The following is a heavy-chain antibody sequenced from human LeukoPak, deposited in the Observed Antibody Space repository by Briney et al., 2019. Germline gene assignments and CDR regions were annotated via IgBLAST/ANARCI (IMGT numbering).Heavy chain of an antibody. V-gene: IGHV3-30-3*01. CDR1: GFTFSSYA. D-gene: IGHD2-15*01. CDR2: ISYDGSNK. J-gene: IGHJ4*02. Sequence: GGSLRLSCAASGFTFSSYAMHWVRQAPGKGLEWVAVISYDGSNKYYADSVKGRFTISRDNSKNTLYLQMNSLRAEDTAVYYCAKSVVVITFRFDDWGQGALVTVSS. CDR3: AKSVVVITFRFDD.